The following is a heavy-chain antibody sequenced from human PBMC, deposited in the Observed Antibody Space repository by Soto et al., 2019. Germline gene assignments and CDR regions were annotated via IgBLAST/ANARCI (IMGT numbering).Heavy chain of an antibody. D-gene: IGHD3-10*01. J-gene: IGHJ4*02. CDR3: ASSYGSGYRAFDY. V-gene: IGHV1-69*02. Sequence: QVQLVQSGAEVKRPGSSVKVSCKASGDTFNFYSINWVRQAPGLGREWMGRVNPIVSMSNYAQKFQGRVTMTADKSTSTGYMELSSLRPEDTAIYYCASSYGSGYRAFDYWGQGALVTVSS. CDR1: GDTFNFYS. CDR2: VNPIVSMS.